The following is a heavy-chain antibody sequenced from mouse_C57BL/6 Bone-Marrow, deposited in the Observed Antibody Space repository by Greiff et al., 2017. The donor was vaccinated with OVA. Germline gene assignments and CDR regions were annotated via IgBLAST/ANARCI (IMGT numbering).Heavy chain of an antibody. D-gene: IGHD2-5*01. J-gene: IGHJ2*01. CDR3: ARHYYSNYGFDY. Sequence: VQLQQSGPELVKPGASVKISCKASGYSFTGYYMNWVKQSPEKSLEWIGEINPSTGGTTYNQKFKAKATLTVDKSSSTAYMQLKSLTSEDSAVYYCARHYYSNYGFDYWGQGTTLTVSS. CDR2: INPSTGGT. V-gene: IGHV1-42*01. CDR1: GYSFTGYY.